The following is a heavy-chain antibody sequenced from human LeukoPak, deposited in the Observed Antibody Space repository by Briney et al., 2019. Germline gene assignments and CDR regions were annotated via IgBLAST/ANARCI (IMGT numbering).Heavy chain of an antibody. CDR3: AKTYYSSRAHYYYYYYMDV. V-gene: IGHV3-23*01. Sequence: GGSLRLSCAASGFTFSSYAMSWVRQAPGKGLEWVSAISGSGGSTYYADSVKGRFTISRDNSKNTRYLQMNSLRAEDTAVYYCAKTYYSSRAHYYYYYYMDVWGKGTTVTISS. CDR2: ISGSGGST. J-gene: IGHJ6*03. D-gene: IGHD3-10*01. CDR1: GFTFSSYA.